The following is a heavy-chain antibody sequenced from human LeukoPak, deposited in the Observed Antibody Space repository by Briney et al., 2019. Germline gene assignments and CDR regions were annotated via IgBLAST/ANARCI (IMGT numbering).Heavy chain of an antibody. CDR2: IIPILGIA. D-gene: IGHD2-2*01. J-gene: IGHJ4*02. CDR1: GGTFSSYA. V-gene: IGHV1-69*04. CDR3: ARDRGKYCSSTSCSPFDY. Sequence: ASVKVSCKASGGTFSSYAISWVRQAPGQGLEWMGRIIPILGIANYAQKFQGRVTMTTDTSTSTAYMELRSLRSDDTAVYYCARDRGKYCSSTSCSPFDYWGQGTLVTVSS.